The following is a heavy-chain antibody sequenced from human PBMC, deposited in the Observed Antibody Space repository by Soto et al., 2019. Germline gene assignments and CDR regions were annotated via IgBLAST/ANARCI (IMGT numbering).Heavy chain of an antibody. Sequence: SGGSLRLSCVASGFTFSSYAMGWVRQAPGKGLDWVSVISGSGGTTYSADSVKGRFTISRDNSKNILYLQMNSLRAEDTAVYYCAKGITDTGGYYYYSMDVWGQGTAVTVSS. D-gene: IGHD2-15*01. CDR2: ISGSGGTT. CDR3: AKGITDTGGYYYYSMDV. V-gene: IGHV3-23*01. J-gene: IGHJ6*02. CDR1: GFTFSSYA.